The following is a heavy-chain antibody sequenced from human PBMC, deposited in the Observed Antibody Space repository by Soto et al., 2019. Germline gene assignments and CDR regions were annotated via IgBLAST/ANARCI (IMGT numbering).Heavy chain of an antibody. J-gene: IGHJ4*02. CDR2: VYYTGST. D-gene: IGHD3-3*01. CDR3: ARSVAVPRAHLAD. Sequence: SETLSLTCSVSGGSISGSYWSWIRQSPGKGLEWLGYVYYTGSTNYSPSLRSRVSISVDTSKNEFSLRLSSVTAADTAVYFCARSVAVPRAHLADRGQGTQVTVSS. CDR1: GGSISGSY. V-gene: IGHV4-59*01.